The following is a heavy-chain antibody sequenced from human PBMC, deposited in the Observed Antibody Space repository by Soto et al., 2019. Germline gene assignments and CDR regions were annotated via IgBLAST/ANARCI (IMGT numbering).Heavy chain of an antibody. CDR3: ARATTYYDFWSGYWFDP. D-gene: IGHD3-3*01. CDR1: GGTFSSYA. CDR2: IIPILGTA. V-gene: IGHV1-69*01. J-gene: IGHJ5*02. Sequence: QVQLVQSGAEVKKPGSSVKVSCKASGGTFSSYAISWVRQAPGQGLEWMGGIIPILGTANYAQKFQGRVTITADESTSTAYMELSSLRSEDTAVYYCARATTYYDFWSGYWFDPWGQGTLVTVSS.